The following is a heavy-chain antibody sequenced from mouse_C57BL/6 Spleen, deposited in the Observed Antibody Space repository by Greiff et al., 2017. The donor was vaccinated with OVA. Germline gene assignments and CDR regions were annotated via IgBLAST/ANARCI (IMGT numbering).Heavy chain of an antibody. CDR2: IWRGGST. CDR1: GFSLTSYG. Sequence: QVQLKESGPGLVQPSQSLSLTCTVSGFSLTSYGVHWVRQSPGKGLEWLGVIWRGGSTDYNAAFMSRLSITKDNSKSQVFFKMNSLQADDTAIYYCAKINYDHYYYAMDYWGQGTSVTVSS. V-gene: IGHV2-5*01. J-gene: IGHJ4*01. D-gene: IGHD2-4*01. CDR3: AKINYDHYYYAMDY.